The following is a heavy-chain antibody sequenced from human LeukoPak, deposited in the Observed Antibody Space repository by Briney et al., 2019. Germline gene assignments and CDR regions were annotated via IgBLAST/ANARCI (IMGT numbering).Heavy chain of an antibody. J-gene: IGHJ4*02. Sequence: PGGSLRLSCAASGFTFSSYVMHWVRQPPGKGLEWVAVISYDGSNEYYADSVKGRFTISRDNSKNTLYLQMNSLRAADTAVYYCARDKGTSYLSSFYYRGEGSRVTVAS. V-gene: IGHV3-30*04. D-gene: IGHD6-6*01. CDR2: ISYDGSNE. CDR3: ARDKGTSYLSSFYY. CDR1: GFTFSSYV.